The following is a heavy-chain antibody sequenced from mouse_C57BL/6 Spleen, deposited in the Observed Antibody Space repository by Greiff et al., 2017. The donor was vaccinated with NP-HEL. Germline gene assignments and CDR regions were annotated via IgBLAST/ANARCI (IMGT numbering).Heavy chain of an antibody. CDR3: ARPYYRFYFDY. CDR1: GYTFTSYD. Sequence: QVQLKESGPELVKPGASVKLSCKASGYTFTSYDINWVKQRPGQGLEWIGWIYPRDGSTKYNEKFKGKATLTVDTSSSTAYMELHSLTSEDSAVYFCARPYYRFYFDYWGQGTTLTVSS. J-gene: IGHJ2*01. D-gene: IGHD2-14*01. V-gene: IGHV1-85*01. CDR2: IYPRDGST.